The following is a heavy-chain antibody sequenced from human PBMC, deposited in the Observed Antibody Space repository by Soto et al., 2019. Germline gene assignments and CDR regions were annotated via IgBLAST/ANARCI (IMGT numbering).Heavy chain of an antibody. CDR1: GGSISSYY. J-gene: IGHJ6*03. CDR2: IYYSGRT. CDR3: ARGGLHTIGFYYYYMDV. Sequence: SETLSLTCTVSGGSISSYYWSWIRQPPGKGLERNRYIYYSGRTNYNPSHKSRVNISVDTSKNQLSLKLSSMTAADTSFYYCARGGLHTIGFYYYYMDVWGKGTTVTVSS. V-gene: IGHV4-59*01. D-gene: IGHD3-10*01.